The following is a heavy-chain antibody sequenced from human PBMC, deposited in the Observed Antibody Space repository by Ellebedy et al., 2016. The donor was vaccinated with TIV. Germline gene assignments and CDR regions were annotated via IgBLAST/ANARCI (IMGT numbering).Heavy chain of an antibody. CDR3: ARALGSPYFFDS. CDR2: ISSSGSTM. Sequence: LSLTCAASGFTFSDSYMSWIRQAPGKGLEWISYISSSGSTMSYADSVRGRFTISRDNAKNSLYLQMIGLRAEDTAVYFCARALGSPYFFDSWGQGILVTVSS. D-gene: IGHD7-27*01. J-gene: IGHJ4*01. CDR1: GFTFSDSY. V-gene: IGHV3-11*04.